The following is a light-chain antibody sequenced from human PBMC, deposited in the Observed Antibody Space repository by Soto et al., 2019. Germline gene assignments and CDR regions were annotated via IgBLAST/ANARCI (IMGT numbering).Light chain of an antibody. V-gene: IGKV4-1*01. CDR3: QQYFITPYT. CDR1: QSVLYSANNKNY. J-gene: IGKJ2*01. CDR2: WAS. Sequence: DIVLTQSPDSLAGSLGERATVTCTSSQSVLYSANNKNYLAWYQQKPGQPPKLLIYWASTRESGVPDRFSGSGSGTDFTLTISSLQAEDVALYHCQQYFITPYTFGQGTKLEIK.